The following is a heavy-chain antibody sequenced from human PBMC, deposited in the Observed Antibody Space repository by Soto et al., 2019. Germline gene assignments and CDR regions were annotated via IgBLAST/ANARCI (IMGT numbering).Heavy chain of an antibody. Sequence: QITLKESGPTLVKPTQTLTLTCTFSGFSLSTRDVGVGWIRQPPGKALEWLALLYWDDDNRYSPSLRRRLTLTKDTSKNQVVLTMPNMDPVDTATYYCAHGSGWLFDYWGPGTLVTVSP. D-gene: IGHD6-19*01. CDR3: AHGSGWLFDY. J-gene: IGHJ4*02. CDR1: GFSLSTRDVG. V-gene: IGHV2-5*02. CDR2: LYWDDDN.